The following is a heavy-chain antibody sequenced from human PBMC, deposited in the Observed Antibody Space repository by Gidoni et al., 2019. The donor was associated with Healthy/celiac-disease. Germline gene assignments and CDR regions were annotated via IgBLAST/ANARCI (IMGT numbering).Heavy chain of an antibody. D-gene: IGHD2-2*01. J-gene: IGHJ3*02. V-gene: IGHV4-39*01. CDR3: ARRPRGAIRAFDI. Sequence: QLQLQESGPGLVKPSETLSLTCTVSGCSISSSSYYWGWIRQHPGKGLEGIGSFYYSGSTYYNPSLKRRVTISGDTSKNSFSLKLSSVTAADTAVYYCARRPRGAIRAFDIWGQGTMFTVSS. CDR2: FYYSGST. CDR1: GCSISSSSYY.